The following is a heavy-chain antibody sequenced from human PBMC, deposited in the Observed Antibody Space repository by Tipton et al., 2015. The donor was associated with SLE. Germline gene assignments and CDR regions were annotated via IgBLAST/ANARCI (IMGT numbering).Heavy chain of an antibody. Sequence: TLSLTCTVSGGSISSGGYYWSWIRQHPGKGLEWIGSIYYSGSIDYNASLKSRVTISGDTSKNQFSLNLISVTAADTAVYYCALVADYRGDAFDIWGQGTKVTVSS. V-gene: IGHV4-31*03. CDR1: GGSISSGGYY. D-gene: IGHD2-8*02. J-gene: IGHJ3*02. CDR3: ALVADYRGDAFDI. CDR2: IYYSGSI.